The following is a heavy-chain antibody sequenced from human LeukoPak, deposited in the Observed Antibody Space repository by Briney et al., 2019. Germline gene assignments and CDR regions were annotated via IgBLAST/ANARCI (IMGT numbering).Heavy chain of an antibody. Sequence: ASVKVSCKASGYTFTSYDINWLRQATGQGLEWMGWMNPNSGNTGYAQKFQGRVTMTRNTSISTAYMELSSLRSEDTAVYYCARSGYGGNSFDYWGQGTLVTVSS. D-gene: IGHD4-23*01. J-gene: IGHJ4*02. CDR3: ARSGYGGNSFDY. CDR1: GYTFTSYD. V-gene: IGHV1-8*01. CDR2: MNPNSGNT.